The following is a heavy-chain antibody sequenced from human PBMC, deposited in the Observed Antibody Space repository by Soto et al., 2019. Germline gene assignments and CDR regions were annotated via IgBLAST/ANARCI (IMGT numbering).Heavy chain of an antibody. D-gene: IGHD3-3*01. CDR3: AKGPYYDFWSGREDYGMDV. V-gene: IGHV3-30*18. Sequence: PGGSLRLSCAASGFTFSSYGMHWVRQAPGKGLEWVAVISYDGSNKYYADSVKGRFTISRDNSKNTLYLQMNSLRAEDTAVYYCAKGPYYDFWSGREDYGMDVWGQGTTVTVSS. J-gene: IGHJ6*02. CDR2: ISYDGSNK. CDR1: GFTFSSYG.